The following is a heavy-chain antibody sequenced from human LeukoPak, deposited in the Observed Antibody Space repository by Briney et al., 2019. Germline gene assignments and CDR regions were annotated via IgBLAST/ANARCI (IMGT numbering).Heavy chain of an antibody. CDR1: GYTFTGYY. D-gene: IGHD2-2*01. CDR2: IIPIFGTA. V-gene: IGHV1-69*13. J-gene: IGHJ6*03. Sequence: ASVKVSCKASGYTFTGYYMHWVRQAPGQGLEWMGGIIPIFGTANYAQKFQGRVTITADESTSTAYMELSSLRSEDTAVYYCARSLRVVPAAIGYYYYYMDVWGKGTTVTISS. CDR3: ARSLRVVPAAIGYYYYYMDV.